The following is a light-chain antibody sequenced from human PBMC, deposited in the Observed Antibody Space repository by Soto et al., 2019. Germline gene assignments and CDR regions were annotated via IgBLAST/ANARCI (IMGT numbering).Light chain of an antibody. CDR2: GNI. CDR3: LSYDSSLSGWV. CDR1: SSNIGTGYD. Sequence: QSALTQPPSVSGAPGQRVTISCTGSSSNIGTGYDVHWYQQLPGAAPKLLIYGNINRPSGVPDRFSGSKSGTSASLAITGLQAEDEADYYCLSYDSSLSGWVFGGGTKLTVL. J-gene: IGLJ3*02. V-gene: IGLV1-40*01.